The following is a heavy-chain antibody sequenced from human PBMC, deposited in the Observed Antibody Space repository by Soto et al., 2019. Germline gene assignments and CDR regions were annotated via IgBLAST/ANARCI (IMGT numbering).Heavy chain of an antibody. CDR3: AGEWSPPLAVFDY. CDR2: IKQDGSEK. Sequence: GGSLRLSCAASGFTFTTYWMSWVRQAPGKGLEWVANIKQDGSEKYYVDSVRGRFTISRDNAWNSVSLQMNSLGVEDTAVYFCAGEWSPPLAVFDYWGQGVLVTVSS. V-gene: IGHV3-7*01. CDR1: GFTFTTYW. D-gene: IGHD1-26*01. J-gene: IGHJ4*02.